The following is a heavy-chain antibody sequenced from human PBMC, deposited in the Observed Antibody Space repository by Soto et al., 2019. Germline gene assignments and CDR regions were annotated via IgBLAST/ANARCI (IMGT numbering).Heavy chain of an antibody. D-gene: IGHD2-15*01. V-gene: IGHV3-33*01. CDR2: IWYDGSNK. CDR1: GFTFSSYG. CDR3: ARDIVVVVAAGYYYYMDV. Sequence: PGGSLRLSCAASGFTFSSYGMHWVRQAPGKGLEWVAVIWYDGSNKYYADSVKGRFTISRDNSKNTLYLQMNSLRAEDTAVYYCARDIVVVVAAGYYYYMDVWGKGTTVTVSS. J-gene: IGHJ6*03.